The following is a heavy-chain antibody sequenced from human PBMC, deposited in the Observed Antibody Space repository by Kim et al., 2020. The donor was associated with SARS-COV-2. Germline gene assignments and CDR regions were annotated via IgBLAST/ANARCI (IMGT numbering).Heavy chain of an antibody. CDR3: ARGRRASDY. CDR2: GST. J-gene: IGHJ4*02. V-gene: IGHV3-53*01. Sequence: GSTYYADSVKGRFTISRDNSKNTLYLQMNSLRAEDTAVYYCARGRRASDYWGQGTLVTVSS.